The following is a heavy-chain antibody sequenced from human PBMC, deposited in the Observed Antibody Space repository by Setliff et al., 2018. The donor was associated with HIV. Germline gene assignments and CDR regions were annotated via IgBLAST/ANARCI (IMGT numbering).Heavy chain of an antibody. Sequence: PGGSLRLSCAASEFTFSSYEMNWVRQAPGKGLEWVSYISRSGVTIYYAESVKGRFTISRDNAKNSLYLEMNSLRAEDTAVYYCARDPRYCTNGVCYRYFDYWGQGTLVTV. CDR1: EFTFSSYE. J-gene: IGHJ4*02. CDR2: ISRSGVTI. CDR3: ARDPRYCTNGVCYRYFDY. D-gene: IGHD2-8*01. V-gene: IGHV3-48*03.